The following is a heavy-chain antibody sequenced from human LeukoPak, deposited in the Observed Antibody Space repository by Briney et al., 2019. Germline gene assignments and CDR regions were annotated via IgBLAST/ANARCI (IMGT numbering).Heavy chain of an antibody. CDR1: GGSISSGDYY. V-gene: IGHV4-30-4*01. Sequence: SETLSLTCTVSGGSISSGDYYWSWIRQPPGKGLEWIGYIYYSGSTYYNPSLKSRVTISVDTSKNQFSLKLSSVTAADTAVYYCARGLVVPAAIGIYWFDPWGQGTLVTVSS. D-gene: IGHD2-2*01. J-gene: IGHJ5*02. CDR2: IYYSGST. CDR3: ARGLVVPAAIGIYWFDP.